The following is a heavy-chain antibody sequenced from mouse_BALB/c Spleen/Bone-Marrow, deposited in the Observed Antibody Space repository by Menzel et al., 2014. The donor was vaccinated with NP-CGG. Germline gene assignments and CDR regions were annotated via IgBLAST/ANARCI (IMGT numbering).Heavy chain of an antibody. D-gene: IGHD2-2*01. CDR3: ARQGIYYGYDPFAY. Sequence: EVQLVESGGGLVQPGGSLKLSCATSGFTFSDYYMYWVRQTPEKRLEWVAYISNGGGSTYYPDTVKGRFTISRDNAKSTLYLQMSRLKSEDTAMYYCARQGIYYGYDPFAYWGQGTLVTVS. CDR1: GFTFSDYY. V-gene: IGHV5-12*02. CDR2: ISNGGGST. J-gene: IGHJ3*01.